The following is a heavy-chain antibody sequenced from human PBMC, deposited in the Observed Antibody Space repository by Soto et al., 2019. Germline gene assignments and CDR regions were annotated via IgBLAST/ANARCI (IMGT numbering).Heavy chain of an antibody. CDR2: IIPIFGTA. D-gene: IGHD3-16*01. V-gene: IGHV1-69*06. Sequence: SSVKVSCKASGGTFISYDISGVRQAPGQGLEWMGVIIPIFGTANYAQKFQGRVTITPDKSTSTAYMEQRRRRSEDKAVYYCARYLSPYYYYYGMDVWGQGTKVTVSS. CDR1: GGTFISYD. J-gene: IGHJ6*02. CDR3: ARYLSPYYYYYGMDV.